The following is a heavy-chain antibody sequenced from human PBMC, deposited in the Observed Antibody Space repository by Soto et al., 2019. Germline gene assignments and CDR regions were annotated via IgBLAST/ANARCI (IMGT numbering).Heavy chain of an antibody. Sequence: GGSLRLSCAASGFIFSSYSMNWVRQAPGKGLEWVAIISSDGSNEYYADSVKGRFTIFRDDSKNTLYLQVNSLRTEDTAVYYCAKNHHASGDYYGLDFWGQGTTVTSP. CDR2: ISSDGSNE. V-gene: IGHV3-30*18. D-gene: IGHD1-26*01. CDR3: AKNHHASGDYYGLDF. CDR1: GFIFSSYS. J-gene: IGHJ6*02.